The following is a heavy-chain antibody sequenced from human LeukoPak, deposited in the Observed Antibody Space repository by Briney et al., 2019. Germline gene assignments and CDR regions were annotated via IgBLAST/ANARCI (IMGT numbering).Heavy chain of an antibody. CDR3: ARDLPLTGLYDY. Sequence: ASVKASCKASGYTFTGYYMHWVRQAPGQGLEWMGWINPNSGGTNYAQKFQGRVTMTRDTSISTAYMELSRLRSDDTAVYYCARDLPLTGLYDYWGQGTLVTVSS. CDR1: GYTFTGYY. D-gene: IGHD3-9*01. V-gene: IGHV1-2*02. J-gene: IGHJ4*02. CDR2: INPNSGGT.